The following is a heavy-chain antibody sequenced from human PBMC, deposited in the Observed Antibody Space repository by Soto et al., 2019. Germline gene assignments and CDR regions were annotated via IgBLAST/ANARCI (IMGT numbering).Heavy chain of an antibody. D-gene: IGHD2-2*01. CDR3: AKDASWEIQQNFVVCSSTSCYHDAFDI. J-gene: IGHJ3*02. Sequence: GESLKISCAASGFTFSSYAMSWVRQAPGKGLEWVSAISGSGGSTYYADSVKGRFTISRDNSKNTLYLQMNSLRAEDTAVYYCAKDASWEIQQNFVVCSSTSCYHDAFDIWGQGTMVTVSS. CDR2: ISGSGGST. V-gene: IGHV3-23*01. CDR1: GFTFSSYA.